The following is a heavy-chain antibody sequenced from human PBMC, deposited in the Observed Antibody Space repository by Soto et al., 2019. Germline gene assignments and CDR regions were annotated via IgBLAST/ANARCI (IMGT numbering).Heavy chain of an antibody. J-gene: IGHJ4*02. CDR2: IYWDDDE. Sequence: QITLKESGPTLVRPAQTLTLTCSFSGFSLTTLDMGVAWVRQPPGKAMEWLALIYWDDDERYNPSLQNRLAISKDTSTTQVVLTMTNMGPLDTATYFCAHAGDYDLLSFDHWGPGTLVTVSS. V-gene: IGHV2-5*02. CDR3: AHAGDYDLLSFDH. D-gene: IGHD3-22*01. CDR1: GFSLTTLDMG.